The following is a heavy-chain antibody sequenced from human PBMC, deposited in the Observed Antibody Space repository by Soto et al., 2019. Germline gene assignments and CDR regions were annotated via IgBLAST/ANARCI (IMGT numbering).Heavy chain of an antibody. CDR1: GFTVSSNY. J-gene: IGHJ4*02. CDR2: IYSDGTT. Sequence: PGWSLRLSCAASGFTVSSNYMNWVRQAPGKGLEWVSIIYSDGTTSHADSVKGRFTISRDNFKNTLHLQMNSLRAEDTAVYYCAILSNWGQGTLVTVSS. D-gene: IGHD6-6*01. CDR3: AILSN. V-gene: IGHV3-53*01.